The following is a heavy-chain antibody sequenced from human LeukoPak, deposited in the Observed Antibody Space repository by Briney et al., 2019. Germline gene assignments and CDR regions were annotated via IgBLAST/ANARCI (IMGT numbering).Heavy chain of an antibody. CDR1: GYTLTEIS. D-gene: IGHD4-17*01. J-gene: IGHJ4*02. V-gene: IGHV1-24*01. CDR3: ATEIVGYGDVHYFDS. CDR2: FNPEDVET. Sequence: GASVKVSCTLSGYTLTEISMHWVRQAPGHGLEWMGGFNPEDVETIYARSFQGRLTVTEDTSTDTAYMELSSLRAEDTAMYYCATEIVGYGDVHYFDSWGQGTLVTVSS.